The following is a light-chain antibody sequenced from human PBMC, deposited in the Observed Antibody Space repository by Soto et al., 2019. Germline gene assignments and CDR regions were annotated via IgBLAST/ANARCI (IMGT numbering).Light chain of an antibody. CDR1: QSVSTN. CDR3: QQSHSWPRT. J-gene: IGKJ1*01. Sequence: EIVLTQSPATLSVSPGDRASLSCRASQSVSTNLAWYQHKPGQPPRLLFYSVSARASGVPARYSVSGSETDFTLTLSSLQSEDLAVYYCQQSHSWPRTFGQGTKVE. CDR2: SVS. V-gene: IGKV3-15*01.